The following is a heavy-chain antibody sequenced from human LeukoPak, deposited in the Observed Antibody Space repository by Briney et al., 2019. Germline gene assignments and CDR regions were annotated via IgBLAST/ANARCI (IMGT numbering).Heavy chain of an antibody. Sequence: ASVTVFCKASGGTFSSYAISWVRQAPGQGLEWMGGIIPIFGTANYAQKFQGRVTITADESTSTAYMELRSLRSDDTAVYYCARDPQYRELLGVWFDPWGQGTLVTVSS. CDR3: ARDPQYRELLGVWFDP. CDR1: GGTFSSYA. V-gene: IGHV1-69*13. CDR2: IIPIFGTA. J-gene: IGHJ5*02. D-gene: IGHD1-26*01.